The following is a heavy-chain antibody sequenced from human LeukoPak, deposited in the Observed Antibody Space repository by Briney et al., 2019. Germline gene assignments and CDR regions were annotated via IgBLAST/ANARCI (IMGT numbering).Heavy chain of an antibody. D-gene: IGHD2-2*01. CDR2: IYYSAST. V-gene: IGHV4-39*01. CDR3: STSCYAGDY. Sequence: SETLSLTCTVSGGPISSSSYYWGWIRQPPGKGLEWIGSIYYSASTYYNPSLKSRVTISVDTSKNQFSLKLSSVTAADTAVYYCSTSCYAGDYWGQGTLVTVSS. CDR1: GGPISSSSYY. J-gene: IGHJ4*02.